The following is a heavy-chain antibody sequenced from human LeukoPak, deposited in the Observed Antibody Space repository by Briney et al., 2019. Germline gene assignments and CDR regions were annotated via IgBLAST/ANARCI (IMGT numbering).Heavy chain of an antibody. CDR3: ATYLSQLERRGGVGYFDY. Sequence: PSETLSLTCAVYGGSFSGYYWSWIRRIGEINHSGSTNYNPSLKSRVTISVDRSKNQFSLKLSSVTAADTAVYYCATYLSQLERRGGVGYFDYWGQGTLVTVSS. J-gene: IGHJ4*02. CDR1: GGSFSGYY. CDR2: INHSGST. D-gene: IGHD1-1*01. V-gene: IGHV4-34*01.